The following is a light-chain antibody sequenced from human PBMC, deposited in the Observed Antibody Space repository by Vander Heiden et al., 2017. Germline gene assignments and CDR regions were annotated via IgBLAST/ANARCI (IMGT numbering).Light chain of an antibody. CDR3: QQRYDWPPIT. Sequence: EVVLTQSPATLSLSPGERATLSCRASQSVRNNVAWFRQKPGQAPRLLIYDASNRATGIPARFSGSGSGTDFTLTISSLEPEDFAVYYCQQRYDWPPITFGQGTRLDIK. CDR2: DAS. V-gene: IGKV3-11*01. CDR1: QSVRNN. J-gene: IGKJ5*01.